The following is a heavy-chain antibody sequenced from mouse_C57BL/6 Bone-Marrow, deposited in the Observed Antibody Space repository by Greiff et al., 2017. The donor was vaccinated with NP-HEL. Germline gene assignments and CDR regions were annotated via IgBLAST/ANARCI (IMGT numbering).Heavy chain of an antibody. Sequence: DVKLQESGAELVKPGASVKLSCTASGFNIKDYYMHWVTQRTEQGLEWIGRIDPEDGETKYAPKFQGKATITADTSSNTAYLQLSSLTSEDTAVYYCARQAQAAWFAYWGQGTLVTVSA. D-gene: IGHD3-2*02. V-gene: IGHV14-2*01. CDR2: IDPEDGET. J-gene: IGHJ3*01. CDR3: ARQAQAAWFAY. CDR1: GFNIKDYY.